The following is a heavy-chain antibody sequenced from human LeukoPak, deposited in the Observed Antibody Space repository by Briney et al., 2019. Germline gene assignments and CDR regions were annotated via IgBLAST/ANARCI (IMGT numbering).Heavy chain of an antibody. CDR3: ARDPTYYDSSGYFDY. Sequence: GGSLRLSCAASGFTVSSNYMSWVRQAPGKGLEWVSVIYSGGSTYYADSVKGRFTISRDNSKNTLYLQMNSLRAEDTAVYYCARDPTYYDSSGYFDYWGQGTLVTVSS. CDR2: IYSGGST. V-gene: IGHV3-66*01. J-gene: IGHJ4*02. D-gene: IGHD3-22*01. CDR1: GFTVSSNY.